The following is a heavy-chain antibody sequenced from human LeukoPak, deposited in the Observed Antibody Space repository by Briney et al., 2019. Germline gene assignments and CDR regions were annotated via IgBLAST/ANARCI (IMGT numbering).Heavy chain of an antibody. CDR1: GFTFSSYS. CDR2: ISSSSSYI. CDR3: AYGGRTYYFYY. Sequence: GGSLRLSCAASGFTFSSYSMNWVRQAPGKGLEWVSSISSSSSYIYYADSVKGRFTISRDNAKNSLYLQMNRLRAEDTSLYYCAYGGRTYYFYYWGQGTLVTVSS. V-gene: IGHV3-21*01. D-gene: IGHD2-15*01. J-gene: IGHJ4*02.